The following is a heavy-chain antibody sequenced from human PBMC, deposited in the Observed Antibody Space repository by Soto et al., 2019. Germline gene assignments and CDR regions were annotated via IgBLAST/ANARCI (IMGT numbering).Heavy chain of an antibody. CDR2: ISYDGSNK. CDR3: AKDRVYGMDV. Sequence: SLRLSCAASGFTFSSYGMHWVRQAPGKGLEWVAVISYDGSNKYYADSVKGRFTISRDNSKNTLYLQMNSLRAEDTAVYYCAKDRVYGMDVWGQGTTVTVS. CDR1: GFTFSSYG. V-gene: IGHV3-30*18. J-gene: IGHJ6*02.